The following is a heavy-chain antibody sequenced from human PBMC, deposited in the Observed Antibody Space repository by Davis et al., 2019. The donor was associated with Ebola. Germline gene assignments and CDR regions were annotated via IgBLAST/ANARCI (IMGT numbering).Heavy chain of an antibody. J-gene: IGHJ4*02. Sequence: GESLKISCAASGFIVSSNYMSWVRQAPGKGLEWVSVIYSGGTTNYADSVKGRFTISRHNSKNTLYLQMNSLRAEDTAVYYCAEAYYDFWSGYSNWGQGTLVTVSS. CDR3: AEAYYDFWSGYSN. CDR1: GFIVSSNY. D-gene: IGHD3-3*01. CDR2: IYSGGTT. V-gene: IGHV3-53*04.